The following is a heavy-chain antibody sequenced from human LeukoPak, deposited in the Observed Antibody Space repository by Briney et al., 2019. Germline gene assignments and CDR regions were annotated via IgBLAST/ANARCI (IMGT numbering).Heavy chain of an antibody. D-gene: IGHD2-15*01. J-gene: IGHJ4*02. V-gene: IGHV4-30-4*01. Sequence: AQTLSLTCTVSGGSLSSGDDCWSWIRQPPGKGLEWIEYIYYSGTTYYNPSLKSRASISVDTSKNQFSLKLTSVTAADTAVYFCARLVGYYSRGSCYHFDYWGQGSLVTVSS. CDR2: IYYSGTT. CDR1: GGSLSSGDDC. CDR3: ARLVGYYSRGSCYHFDY.